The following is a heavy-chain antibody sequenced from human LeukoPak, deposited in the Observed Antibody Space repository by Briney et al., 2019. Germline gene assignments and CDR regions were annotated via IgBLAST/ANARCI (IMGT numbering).Heavy chain of an antibody. CDR1: GYTFTGYY. V-gene: IGHV1-2*02. CDR2: INPNSGGT. J-gene: IGHJ3*02. D-gene: IGHD3-3*01. Sequence: ASVKVSCKASGYTFTGYYMHWVRQAPGQGLEWMGWINPNSGGTNYAQKFQGRVTITRDTSISTAYMELSRLRSDDTAVYYCARWYYDFWSGSHAFDIWGQGTMVTVSS. CDR3: ARWYYDFWSGSHAFDI.